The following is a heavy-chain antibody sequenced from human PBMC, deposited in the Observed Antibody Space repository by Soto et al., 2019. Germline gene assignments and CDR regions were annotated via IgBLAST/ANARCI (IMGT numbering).Heavy chain of an antibody. CDR3: AKYSDSSGDYYYGLDV. V-gene: IGHV3-23*01. CDR1: RFIFSSYA. D-gene: IGHD6-6*01. CDR2: IRGSDGST. J-gene: IGHJ6*02. Sequence: GGSLRLSCAASRFIFSSYAMTWVRQAPGKGLEWVSTIRGSDGSTYYADSVKGRFSISRANSRSTLYLQMNSLRAEDTAVYYCAKYSDSSGDYYYGLDVWGQGTTVTVSS.